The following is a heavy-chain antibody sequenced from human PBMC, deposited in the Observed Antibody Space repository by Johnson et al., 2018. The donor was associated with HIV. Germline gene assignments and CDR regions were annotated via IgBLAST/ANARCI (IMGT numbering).Heavy chain of an antibody. V-gene: IGHV3-66*01. Sequence: VQLVESGGGVVQTGRSLRLSCAASGFTVSRNYMSWVRQAPGKGLEWVSVIYSGGSTHFADSVKGRFTISRDNSKNTLYLQMNSLRAEDTAVYYCAKELALYSSGYGGDAFDIWGQGTMVTVSS. CDR1: GFTVSRNY. D-gene: IGHD6-19*01. J-gene: IGHJ3*02. CDR3: AKELALYSSGYGGDAFDI. CDR2: IYSGGST.